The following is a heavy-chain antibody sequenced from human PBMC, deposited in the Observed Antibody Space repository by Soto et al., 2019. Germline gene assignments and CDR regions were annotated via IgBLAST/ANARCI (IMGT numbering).Heavy chain of an antibody. CDR2: IYYSEST. D-gene: IGHD2-21*01. CDR3: AASCVGCGGFNFYGMDV. CDR1: GGSISSGGYY. Sequence: QVQLQESGPGLVKPSQTLSLTCTVSGGSISSGGYYWSWIRQHPGKGLEWIGYIYYSESTYYNPSLKRRVTISVDTSKNQFSLKLSSVTAAATAVYYCAASCVGCGGFNFYGMDVWGQGTTVTVSS. V-gene: IGHV4-31*03. J-gene: IGHJ6*02.